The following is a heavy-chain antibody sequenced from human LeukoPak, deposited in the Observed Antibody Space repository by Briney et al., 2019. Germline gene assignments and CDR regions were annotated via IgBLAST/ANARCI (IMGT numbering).Heavy chain of an antibody. CDR3: ARPWTVVPAPNWFDP. D-gene: IGHD2-2*01. Sequence: LGESLKISCKGSGYSFTSYWIGWVRQMPGKGLEWMGIIYPGDSDTRYSPSFQGQVTISADKSISTAYLQWSSLKASDTAMYYCARPWTVVPAPNWFDPWGQGTLVTVSS. CDR2: IYPGDSDT. CDR1: GYSFTSYW. V-gene: IGHV5-51*01. J-gene: IGHJ5*02.